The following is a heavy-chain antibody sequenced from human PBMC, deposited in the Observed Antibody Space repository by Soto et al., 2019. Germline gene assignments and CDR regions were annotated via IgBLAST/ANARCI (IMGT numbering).Heavy chain of an antibody. Sequence: ASVKVSCKASGYTFTSYAIHWVRQAPGQRLEWMGWINAGNGNTKYSQKFQGRVTITRDTSASTAYMELSSLRAEDTAVYYCARGHVGVVPSSPYYCYGMDVWGQGTTVTVSS. CDR3: ARGHVGVVPSSPYYCYGMDV. J-gene: IGHJ6*02. CDR2: INAGNGNT. V-gene: IGHV1-3*01. D-gene: IGHD3-3*01. CDR1: GYTFTSYA.